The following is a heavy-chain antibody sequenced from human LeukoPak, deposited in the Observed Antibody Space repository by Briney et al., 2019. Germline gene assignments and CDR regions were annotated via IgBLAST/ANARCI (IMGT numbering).Heavy chain of an antibody. CDR1: GGSISSYY. V-gene: IGHV4-59*12. D-gene: IGHD5-12*01. J-gene: IGHJ3*02. CDR2: IYYSGST. Sequence: PSETLSLTCTVSGGSISSYYWSWIRQPPGKGLEWIGYIYYSGSTNYNPSLKSRVTISVDTSKNQFSLKLSSVTAADTAVYYCASVNSGYADLGDDAFDIWGQGTMVTVSS. CDR3: ASVNSGYADLGDDAFDI.